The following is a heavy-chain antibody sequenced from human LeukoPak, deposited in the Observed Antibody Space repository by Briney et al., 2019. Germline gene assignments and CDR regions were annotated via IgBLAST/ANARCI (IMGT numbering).Heavy chain of an antibody. J-gene: IGHJ4*02. Sequence: KPSETLSLTCAVSGGSISTTHWWTWVRQFPGKGLEWIGEIHHSGANNNNLSLKSHVTISVDKSKNHFALKMSSVTAADTAVYYSARLASGSYGPLTPFDYWGQGTLVTVSS. D-gene: IGHD1-26*01. CDR1: GGSISTTHW. CDR3: ARLASGSYGPLTPFDY. V-gene: IGHV4-4*02. CDR2: IHHSGAN.